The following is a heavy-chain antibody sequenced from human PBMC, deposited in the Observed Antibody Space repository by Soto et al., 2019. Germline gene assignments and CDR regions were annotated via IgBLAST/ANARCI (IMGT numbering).Heavy chain of an antibody. CDR1: GFTFDDYA. CDR2: ISWNSGSI. CDR3: AKILFPYSSSSSEAFDI. V-gene: IGHV3-9*01. D-gene: IGHD6-6*01. Sequence: DVQLVESGGGLVQPGRSLRLSCAASGFTFDDYAMHWVRQAPGKGLEWVSGISWNSGSIGYADSVKGRFTISRDNAKNSLYLQMNSLRAEDTALYYCAKILFPYSSSSSEAFDIWGQGTMVTVSS. J-gene: IGHJ3*02.